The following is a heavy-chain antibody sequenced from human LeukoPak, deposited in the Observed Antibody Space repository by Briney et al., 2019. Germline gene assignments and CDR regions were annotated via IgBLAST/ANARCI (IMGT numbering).Heavy chain of an antibody. CDR2: ISSSSSYI. Sequence: GSLRLSCAASGFTFSSYSMNWVRQAPGKGLEWVSSISSSSSYIYYADSVKGRFTISRDNAKNSLYLQMNSLRAEDTAVYYCARDLLTGTTSGVYWGQGTLVTVSS. V-gene: IGHV3-21*01. CDR1: GFTFSSYS. CDR3: ARDLLTGTTSGVY. J-gene: IGHJ4*02. D-gene: IGHD1-7*01.